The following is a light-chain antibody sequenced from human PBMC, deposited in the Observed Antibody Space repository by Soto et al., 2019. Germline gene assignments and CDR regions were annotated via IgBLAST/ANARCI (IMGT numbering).Light chain of an antibody. V-gene: IGLV2-14*01. Sequence: QSVLTQPASVSGSPGQLITISCTGTSSDVGGYNYVSWYQQHPGKAPKLMIYEVSNRPSGVSNRFSGSKSGNTASLTISGLQAEDEADYYCSSFTSINTWVFGGGTKLTVL. CDR3: SSFTSINTWV. J-gene: IGLJ3*02. CDR1: SSDVGGYNY. CDR2: EVS.